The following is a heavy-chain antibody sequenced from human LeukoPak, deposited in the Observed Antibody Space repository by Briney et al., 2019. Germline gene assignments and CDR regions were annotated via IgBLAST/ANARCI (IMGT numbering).Heavy chain of an antibody. Sequence: ASVKVSCKASGHTFTSYDISWVRQAPGQGLEWMGWISAYNGNTNYAQKLQGRVTMTTDTSTSTAYMELRSLRSDDTAVYYCARDLSAVAGTGFFDLWGRGTLVTVSS. CDR1: GHTFTSYD. CDR2: ISAYNGNT. V-gene: IGHV1-18*01. J-gene: IGHJ2*01. CDR3: ARDLSAVAGTGFFDL. D-gene: IGHD6-19*01.